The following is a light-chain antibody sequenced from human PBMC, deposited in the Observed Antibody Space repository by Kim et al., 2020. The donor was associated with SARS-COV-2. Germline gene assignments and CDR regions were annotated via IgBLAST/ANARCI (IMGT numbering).Light chain of an antibody. CDR2: KAS. V-gene: IGKV1-5*03. Sequence: ASVGDRVTITCRASQSISSWLAWYQQKPGKAPKILIYKASSLQSGVPSRCSGSGSGTEFTLTISSLQPDDFATYYCQQYRSYPLTFGQGTKVDIK. J-gene: IGKJ1*01. CDR1: QSISSW. CDR3: QQYRSYPLT.